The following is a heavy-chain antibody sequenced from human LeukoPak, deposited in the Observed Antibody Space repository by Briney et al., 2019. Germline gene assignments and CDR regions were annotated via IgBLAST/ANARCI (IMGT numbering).Heavy chain of an antibody. J-gene: IGHJ5*02. Sequence: GGSLRLSCAASGFTFSSYSMNWVRQAPGKGLEWVSSISSSSSYIYYADSVKGRFTISRDNAENSLYLQMNSLRAEDTAVYYCAREEMGGTTRSGALTWGQGTLVTVSS. V-gene: IGHV3-21*01. CDR2: ISSSSSYI. D-gene: IGHD1-14*01. CDR1: GFTFSSYS. CDR3: AREEMGGTTRSGALT.